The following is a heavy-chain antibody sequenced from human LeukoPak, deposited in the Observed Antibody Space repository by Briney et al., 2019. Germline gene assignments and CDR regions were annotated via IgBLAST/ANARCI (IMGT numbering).Heavy chain of an antibody. Sequence: SETLSLTCTVPGGSISSFYWSWIRQPPGKGREWIGYIYYSGNTNYNPSLTSRVTLSIDTSKNQFSLKLSSVTAADTAIYYCARMFTAGYCSSTTCSGEGVYFDYWGQGTLVTVSS. J-gene: IGHJ4*02. CDR2: IYYSGNT. CDR3: ARMFTAGYCSSTTCSGEGVYFDY. V-gene: IGHV4-59*01. D-gene: IGHD2-2*01. CDR1: GGSISSFY.